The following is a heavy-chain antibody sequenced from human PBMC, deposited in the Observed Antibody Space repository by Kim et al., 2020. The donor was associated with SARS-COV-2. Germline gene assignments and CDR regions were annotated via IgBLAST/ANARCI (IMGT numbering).Heavy chain of an antibody. V-gene: IGHV4-34*01. D-gene: IGHD6-13*01. CDR3: ARCSSWGSWFDP. Sequence: SETLSLTCAVYGGSFSGYYWSWIRQPPGKGLEWIGEINHSGSTNYNPSLKSRVTISVDTSKNQFSLKLSSVTAADTAVYYCARCSSWGSWFDPWGQGTLVTVSS. J-gene: IGHJ5*02. CDR2: INHSGST. CDR1: GGSFSGYY.